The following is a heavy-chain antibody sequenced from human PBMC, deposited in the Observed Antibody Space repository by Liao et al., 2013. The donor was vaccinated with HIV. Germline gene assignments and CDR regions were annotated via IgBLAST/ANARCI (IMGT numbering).Heavy chain of an antibody. CDR1: GGSFSGYY. D-gene: IGHD3-3*01. Sequence: QVQLQQWGAGLLKPSETLSLTCAVYGGSFSGYYWNWIRQPPGKGLEWIGEINHSGDIDYNPSLESRVTMSGDTTKNQLSLQLRSVTAADTAVYYCARAIRISPLDAFDLWGQGTLVTVSS. CDR3: ARAIRISPLDAFDL. CDR2: INHSGDI. V-gene: IGHV4-34*01. J-gene: IGHJ3*01.